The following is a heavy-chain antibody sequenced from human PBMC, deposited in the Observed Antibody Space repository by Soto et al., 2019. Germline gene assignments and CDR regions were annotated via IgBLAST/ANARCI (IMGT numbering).Heavy chain of an antibody. CDR2: IDWDDDK. CDR3: ARTLVPDVPATAIYGTVYYFDY. CDR1: GFSLSTSGKC. J-gene: IGHJ4*02. D-gene: IGHD2-2*01. V-gene: IGHV2-70*01. Sequence: GPTLVNPTQTLTLTCTFSGFSLSTSGKCVSWIRQPPGEALEWLALIDWDDDKYYSTSLKTRLTISKDTSKNQVVLTMTNMDPVDTATYYCARTLVPDVPATAIYGTVYYFDYWGQGTLVTVSS.